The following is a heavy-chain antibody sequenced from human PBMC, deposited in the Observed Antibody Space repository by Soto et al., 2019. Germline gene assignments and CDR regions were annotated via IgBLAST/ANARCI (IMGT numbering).Heavy chain of an antibody. CDR2: IYYSGST. Sequence: PSETLSLTCTVSGGSISSYYWSWIRQPPGKGLEWIGYIYYSGSTNYNPSLKSRVTISVDTSKNQFSLKLSSVTAADTSVYYCARLRFFESNNYYYYMDVWGKGTTVTVSS. J-gene: IGHJ6*03. V-gene: IGHV4-59*08. CDR3: ARLRFFESNNYYYYMDV. D-gene: IGHD3-3*01. CDR1: GGSISSYY.